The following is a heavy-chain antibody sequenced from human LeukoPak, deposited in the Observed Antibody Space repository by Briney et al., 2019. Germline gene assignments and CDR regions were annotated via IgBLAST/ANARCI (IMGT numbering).Heavy chain of an antibody. D-gene: IGHD6-13*01. CDR2: IYYSGST. CDR3: ARRVAAAENFDY. CDR1: GGSTSSSSYY. V-gene: IGHV4-39*01. Sequence: SETLSLTCTVSGGSTSSSSYYWGWIRQPPGKGLEWIGSIYYSGSTYYNPSLKSRVTISVDTSKNQFSLRLSSVTAADTAVYYCARRVAAAENFDYWGQGTLVTVSS. J-gene: IGHJ4*02.